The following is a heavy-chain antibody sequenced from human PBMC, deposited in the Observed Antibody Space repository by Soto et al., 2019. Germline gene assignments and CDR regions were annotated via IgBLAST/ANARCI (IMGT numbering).Heavy chain of an antibody. Sequence: QVNLQESGPGLVKPSGTLSVTCTVSGGSISGHSWIWIRQPAGRGLEWIGHIYPSGSTSYNPSLRSRVTMSLHTSNNQIFLNLTSVTAADTAVFYCVRGRSYSVYDFWGPGTLVTVSS. D-gene: IGHD5-12*01. CDR2: IYPSGST. CDR1: GGSISGHS. V-gene: IGHV4-4*07. J-gene: IGHJ4*02. CDR3: VRGRSYSVYDF.